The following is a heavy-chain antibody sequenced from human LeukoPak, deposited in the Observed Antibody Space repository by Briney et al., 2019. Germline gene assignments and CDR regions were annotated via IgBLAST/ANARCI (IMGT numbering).Heavy chain of an antibody. V-gene: IGHV3-7*03. CDR1: GFTFSSYW. Sequence: PGGSLRLSCAASGFTFSSYWMTWVRQAPGKGLEWVANMKQDGSEKYYVDSVKGRFTISRDNAKNSLYLQMNSLRAEDTAVYYCARTYGYCTNGVCFTHFDSWGQGTLVTVSS. CDR2: MKQDGSEK. CDR3: ARTYGYCTNGVCFTHFDS. D-gene: IGHD2-8*01. J-gene: IGHJ4*02.